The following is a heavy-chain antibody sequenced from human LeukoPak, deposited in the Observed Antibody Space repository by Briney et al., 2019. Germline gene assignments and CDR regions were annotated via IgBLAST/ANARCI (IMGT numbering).Heavy chain of an antibody. Sequence: PGGSLRLSCAASGFTFSSYAMTWVRQAPGKGLEWVSVISGSGSSTYYADSVKGRFTISRDNSKNTLYLQMNSLRAEDTAVYYCAKESPDYYDSSGYYRRRYYYYGMDVWGQGTTVTVSS. D-gene: IGHD3-22*01. CDR3: AKESPDYYDSSGYYRRRYYYYGMDV. CDR1: GFTFSSYA. V-gene: IGHV3-23*01. J-gene: IGHJ6*02. CDR2: ISGSGSST.